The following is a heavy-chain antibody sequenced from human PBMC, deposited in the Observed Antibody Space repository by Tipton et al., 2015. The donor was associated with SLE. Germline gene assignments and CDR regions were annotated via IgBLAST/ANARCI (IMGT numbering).Heavy chain of an antibody. CDR1: GFSFSYYS. Sequence: GSLRLSCVASGFSFSYYSMIWVRQAPGKGLEYVSGMRGRGDGASYGDSVKGRFTISRDNSKNTLYLQMNSLRAEDTAVYYCAREVRDHTDAFDVWGQGTMVTVSS. V-gene: IGHV3-23*01. CDR2: MRGRGDGA. D-gene: IGHD2-2*01. J-gene: IGHJ3*01. CDR3: AREVRDHTDAFDV.